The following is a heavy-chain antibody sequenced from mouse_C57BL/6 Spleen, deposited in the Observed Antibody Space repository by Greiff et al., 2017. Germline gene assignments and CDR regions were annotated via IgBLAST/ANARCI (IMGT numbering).Heavy chain of an antibody. Sequence: LQQPGTELVKPGASVKLSCKASGYTFTSYWMHWVKQRPGQGLEWIGNINPSNGGTNYNEKFKSKATLTVDKSSSTAYMQLSSLTSEDSAVYYCARDSSYGYWYFDVWGTGTTVTVSS. CDR2: INPSNGGT. V-gene: IGHV1-53*01. D-gene: IGHD1-1*01. CDR1: GYTFTSYW. CDR3: ARDSSYGYWYFDV. J-gene: IGHJ1*03.